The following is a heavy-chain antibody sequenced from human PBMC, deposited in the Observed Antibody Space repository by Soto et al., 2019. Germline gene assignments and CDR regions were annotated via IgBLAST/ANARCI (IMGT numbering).Heavy chain of an antibody. Sequence: QVQLVQSGPEVKKPEASVKVSCKTSGYTFTSSGISWVRQAPGQGPEWMGWISGHNGVTNFARNFQDRVTLTIDSSTTTAYMVVRSLSFADTASYYCARDQGGYGIFDDWGQRTLVTVSS. J-gene: IGHJ4*02. CDR1: GYTFTSSG. CDR3: ARDQGGYGIFDD. D-gene: IGHD5-12*01. CDR2: ISGHNGVT. V-gene: IGHV1-18*04.